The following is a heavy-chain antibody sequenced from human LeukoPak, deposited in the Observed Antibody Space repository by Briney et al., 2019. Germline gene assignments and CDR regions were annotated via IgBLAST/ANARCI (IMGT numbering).Heavy chain of an antibody. Sequence: GESLKISCKGSGYSFTSYWIGWVRQMPGKGLEWMGIIYPGDSDTRYSPSFQGQATISADKSISTAYLQWSSLKASDTAMYYCARPYCSSTSCNRIDAFDIWGQGTMVTVSS. J-gene: IGHJ3*02. D-gene: IGHD2-2*02. CDR1: GYSFTSYW. CDR3: ARPYCSSTSCNRIDAFDI. V-gene: IGHV5-51*01. CDR2: IYPGDSDT.